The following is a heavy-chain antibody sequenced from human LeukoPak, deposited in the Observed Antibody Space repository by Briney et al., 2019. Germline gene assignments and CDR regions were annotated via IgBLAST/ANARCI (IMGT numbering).Heavy chain of an antibody. V-gene: IGHV1-8*03. CDR1: GYTFTSYD. CDR3: ARSYQLLYHWFDP. Sequence: ASVKVSCKASGYTFTSYDINWVRQATGQGLEWMGWMNPNSGNTGYAQKFQGRVTITRNTSISIAYMELSSLRSEDTAVYYCARSYQLLYHWFDPWGQGTLVTVSS. CDR2: MNPNSGNT. D-gene: IGHD2-2*02. J-gene: IGHJ5*02.